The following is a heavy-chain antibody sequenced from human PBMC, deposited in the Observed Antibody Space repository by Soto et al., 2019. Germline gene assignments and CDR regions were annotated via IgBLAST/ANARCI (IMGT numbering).Heavy chain of an antibody. Sequence: SETLSLTCSVSGGSISSSSYYWGWIRQPPGKGLEWIGSIYYSGSTYYNPSLKSRVTISVDTSKNQFSLKLSSVTAADTAVYYCASYYYDSSGYYWFDPWGQGTLVTVS. J-gene: IGHJ5*02. CDR1: GGSISSSSYY. D-gene: IGHD3-22*01. V-gene: IGHV4-39*01. CDR2: IYYSGST. CDR3: ASYYYDSSGYYWFDP.